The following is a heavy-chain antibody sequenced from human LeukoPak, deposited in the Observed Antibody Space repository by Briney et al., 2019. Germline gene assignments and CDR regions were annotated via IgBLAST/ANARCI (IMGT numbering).Heavy chain of an antibody. Sequence: SETLSLTCTVSGGSINSSSYYWGWIRQPPGKGLEWIGSIYYSGSTYYNPSLKSRVTISVDTSKNQFSLKLSSVTAADTAVYYCARLSSYSSGWPNFDYWGQGTLVTVSS. CDR3: ARLSSYSSGWPNFDY. CDR1: GGSINSSSYY. J-gene: IGHJ4*02. V-gene: IGHV4-39*01. CDR2: IYYSGST. D-gene: IGHD6-19*01.